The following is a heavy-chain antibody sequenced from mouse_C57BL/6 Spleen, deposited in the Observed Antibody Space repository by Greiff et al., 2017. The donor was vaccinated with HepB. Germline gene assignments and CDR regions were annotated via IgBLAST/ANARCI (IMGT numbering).Heavy chain of an antibody. J-gene: IGHJ2*01. V-gene: IGHV1-5*01. CDR3: TRSYYYGSSSYYFDY. Sequence: VQLQQSGTVLARPGASVKMSCKTSGYTFTSYWMHWVKQRPGQGLEWIGAIYPGNSDTSYNQKFKGKAKLTAVTSASTAYMELSSLTNEDSAVYYCTRSYYYGSSSYYFDYWGQGTTLTVSS. CDR1: GYTFTSYW. D-gene: IGHD1-1*01. CDR2: IYPGNSDT.